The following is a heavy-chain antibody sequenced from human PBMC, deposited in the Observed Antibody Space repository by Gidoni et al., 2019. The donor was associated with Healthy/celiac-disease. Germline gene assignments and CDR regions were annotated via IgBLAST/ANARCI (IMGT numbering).Heavy chain of an antibody. CDR3: ARVGYCSGGSCYSYFHFDY. CDR1: GFTFSSYW. CDR2: IKQDGSEK. V-gene: IGHV3-7*04. J-gene: IGHJ4*02. D-gene: IGHD2-15*01. Sequence: EVQLVESGGGLVQPGGSLRLSCAASGFTFSSYWMSWVRQAPGKGLEWVANIKQDGSEKYYVDSVKGRFTISRDNAKNSLYLQMNSLRAEDTAVYYCARVGYCSGGSCYSYFHFDYWGQGTLVTVSS.